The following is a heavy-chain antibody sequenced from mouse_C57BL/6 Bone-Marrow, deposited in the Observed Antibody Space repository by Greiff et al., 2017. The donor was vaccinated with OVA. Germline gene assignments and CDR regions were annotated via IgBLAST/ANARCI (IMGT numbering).Heavy chain of an antibody. Sequence: QVQLQQSGAELVRPGTSVKVSCKASGYAFTNYLIEWVKQRPGQGLEWIGVINPGSGGTNYNEKFKGKATLTADKSSSTAYMQLSSLTSEDSAVYFCARSATMVTTGSYWYFDVWGTGTTVTVSS. D-gene: IGHD2-2*01. CDR2: INPGSGGT. V-gene: IGHV1-54*01. J-gene: IGHJ1*03. CDR1: GYAFTNYL. CDR3: ARSATMVTTGSYWYFDV.